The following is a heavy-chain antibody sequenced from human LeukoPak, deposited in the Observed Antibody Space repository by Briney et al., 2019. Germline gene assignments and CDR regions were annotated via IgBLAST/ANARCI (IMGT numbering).Heavy chain of an antibody. D-gene: IGHD5-18*01. V-gene: IGHV4-39*01. Sequence: SETLSLTCTVSGGSISSSSYYWGWIRQPPGKGLEWIGSIYYSGSTYYNPSLKSRVTISVDTSKNQFSLKLSSGTAADTAVYYCARRTLGPDTAMDPYWYFDLWGRGTLVTVSS. CDR3: ARRTLGPDTAMDPYWYFDL. CDR2: IYYSGST. J-gene: IGHJ2*01. CDR1: GGSISSSSYY.